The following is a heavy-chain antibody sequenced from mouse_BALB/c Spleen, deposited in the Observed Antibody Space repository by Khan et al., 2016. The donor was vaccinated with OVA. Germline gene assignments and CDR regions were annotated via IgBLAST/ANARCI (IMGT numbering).Heavy chain of an antibody. D-gene: IGHD1-1*01. Sequence: QMQLEESGAELMKPGASVKISCKATGYTFSSYWIEWVKQRPGHGLEWIGEILPGSGRNNYNEKFKGKATFTADKSSNTAYMQLSNLTSDDSAVYYCARGNDYGSSAWFGYWGQGTLVTVSA. CDR3: ARGNDYGSSAWFGY. J-gene: IGHJ3*01. V-gene: IGHV1-9*01. CDR1: GYTFSSYW. CDR2: ILPGSGRN.